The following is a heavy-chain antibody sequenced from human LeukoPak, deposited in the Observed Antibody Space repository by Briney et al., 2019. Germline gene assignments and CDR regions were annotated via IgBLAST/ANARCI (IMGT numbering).Heavy chain of an antibody. CDR2: ISYDGSNQ. J-gene: IGHJ4*02. V-gene: IGHV3-30*03. D-gene: IGHD3-22*01. CDR1: GFTFSGYG. CDR3: ARGDYYDSSGCFDY. Sequence: GGSLRLSCAGTGFTFSGYGIHWVRQAPGKGLEWVGVISYDGSNQYYADSVKGRFTISRDNAKNSLYLQMNSLRAEDTAVYYCARGDYYDSSGCFDYWGQGTLVTVSS.